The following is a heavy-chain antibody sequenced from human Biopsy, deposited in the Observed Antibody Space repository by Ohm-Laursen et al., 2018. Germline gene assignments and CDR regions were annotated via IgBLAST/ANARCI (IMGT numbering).Heavy chain of an antibody. J-gene: IGHJ5*02. D-gene: IGHD3-10*01. Sequence: SVKVSCKTSGYTFTSYEINWVRQATGQGLEWMGWMNPDSGNTGYAQNLQGRVTMTRNTSISTAYMELSSLRSEDTAVYFCARADPPLFYYGSGSSNWFDPWGQGTLVTVSS. V-gene: IGHV1-8*01. CDR3: ARADPPLFYYGSGSSNWFDP. CDR1: GYTFTSYE. CDR2: MNPDSGNT.